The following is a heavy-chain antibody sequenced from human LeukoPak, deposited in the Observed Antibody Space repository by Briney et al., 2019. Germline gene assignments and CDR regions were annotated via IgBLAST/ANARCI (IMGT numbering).Heavy chain of an antibody. D-gene: IGHD3-22*01. J-gene: IGHJ4*02. CDR2: ISWNSGSI. CDR3: AKAAIPYYYDSSGPLDY. Sequence: AGRSLRLSCAASGFTFDDYAMHWVRQAPGKGLEWVSGISWNSGSIGYADSVKGRFTISRDNAKNSLYLQMNSLRAEDTALYYCAKAAIPYYYDSSGPLDYWGQGTLVTVSS. CDR1: GFTFDDYA. V-gene: IGHV3-9*01.